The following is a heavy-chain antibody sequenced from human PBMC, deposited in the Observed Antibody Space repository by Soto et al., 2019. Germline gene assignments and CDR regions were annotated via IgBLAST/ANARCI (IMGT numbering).Heavy chain of an antibody. Sequence: PSQTLSLTCAISGDSVSTTTTSWNWIRQSPSRGLEWLGRTFYRSKWYHDYVVSVKSRITISADTSKNQFSLQLSSVTPDDTAVYYCARAGVTVFGLVPQFDYWGQRTQVTVSS. V-gene: IGHV6-1*01. CDR1: GDSVSTTTTS. CDR2: TFYRSKWYH. CDR3: ARAGVTVFGLVPQFDY. J-gene: IGHJ4*02. D-gene: IGHD3-3*01.